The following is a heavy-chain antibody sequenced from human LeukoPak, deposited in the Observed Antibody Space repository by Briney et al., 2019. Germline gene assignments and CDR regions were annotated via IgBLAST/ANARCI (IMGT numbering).Heavy chain of an antibody. J-gene: IGHJ6*02. CDR2: IYTSGST. CDR1: GGSISSYY. CDR3: ARDGVAAAGVHYHYGMDV. Sequence: SETLSLTCTVSGGSISSYYWSWIRQPAGKGLEWIGRIYTSGSTNYNPSLQSRVTMSVDTSKNQFTLKLSSVTAADTAVYYCARDGVAAAGVHYHYGMDVRGQGTTVTVSS. V-gene: IGHV4-4*07. D-gene: IGHD6-13*01.